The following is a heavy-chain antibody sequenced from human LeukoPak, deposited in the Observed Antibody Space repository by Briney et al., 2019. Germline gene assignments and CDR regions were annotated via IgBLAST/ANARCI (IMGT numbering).Heavy chain of an antibody. CDR3: AKDSEGALWFGEFRSDPFNI. Sequence: GGSLRLSCAASGFTFSSYSMNWVRQAPGKGLEWVSYISSSSSTIYYADSVKGRFTISRDDSKNTLYLQMNSLRAEDTAVYYCAKDSEGALWFGEFRSDPFNIWGQGTMVTVSS. V-gene: IGHV3-48*01. J-gene: IGHJ3*02. D-gene: IGHD3-10*01. CDR1: GFTFSSYS. CDR2: ISSSSSTI.